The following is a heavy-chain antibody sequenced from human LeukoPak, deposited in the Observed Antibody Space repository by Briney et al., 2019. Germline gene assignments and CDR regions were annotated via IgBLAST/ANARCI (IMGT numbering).Heavy chain of an antibody. V-gene: IGHV4-59*08. CDR3: ARGTEYYDSSGYYYGPVAFDI. CDR1: GGSISGYY. CDR2: IYYSGST. D-gene: IGHD3-22*01. Sequence: PSETLSLTCTISGGSISGYYWSWIRQPPGKGLEWIGYIYYSGSTYYNLSLKSRVTISVDTSKNQFSLKLSSVTAADTAVYYCARGTEYYDSSGYYYGPVAFDIWGQGTMVTVSS. J-gene: IGHJ3*02.